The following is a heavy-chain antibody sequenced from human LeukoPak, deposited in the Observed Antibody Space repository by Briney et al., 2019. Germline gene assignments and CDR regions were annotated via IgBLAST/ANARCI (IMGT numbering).Heavy chain of an antibody. CDR1: GLTFSNAW. CDR2: IKQDGSEK. V-gene: IGHV3-7*01. CDR3: ARARGPLHYYDSSGQKEYYFDY. Sequence: PGGSLRLSCAASGLTFSNAWMSWVRQAPGKGLEWVANIKQDGSEKYYVDSVKGRFTISRDNAKNSLYLQMNSLRAEDTAVYYCARARGPLHYYDSSGQKEYYFDYWGQGTLVTVSS. J-gene: IGHJ4*02. D-gene: IGHD3-22*01.